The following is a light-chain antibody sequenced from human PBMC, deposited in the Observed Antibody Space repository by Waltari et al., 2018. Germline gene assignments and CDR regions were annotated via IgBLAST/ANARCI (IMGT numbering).Light chain of an antibody. J-gene: IGLJ3*02. CDR3: QTGGHGTWV. V-gene: IGLV4-69*01. CDR1: SGHSSNV. CDR2: VNSDGSH. Sequence: QLVLTQSPSASASLGASVKLTCTLSSGHSSNVIAWLQQQPEQGPRYLMKVNSDGSHSKGDEIPDRFSGSSPGAERYLTISSLQSEDEADYYCQTGGHGTWVFGGGTKLTVL.